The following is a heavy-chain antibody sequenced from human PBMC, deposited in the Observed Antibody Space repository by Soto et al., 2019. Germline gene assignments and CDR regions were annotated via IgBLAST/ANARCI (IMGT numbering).Heavy chain of an antibody. Sequence: PSETLSLTCAFYGGSFSGHYWTCIRQSPGKGLEWIGDINHSGRVNYSPSLKSRVTISLDTSKNQFSLTLSAVTAADTAMYYCSTRAYDTNGYYRFDPWGQGTLVTVSS. J-gene: IGHJ5*01. V-gene: IGHV4-34*01. CDR2: INHSGRV. D-gene: IGHD3-22*01. CDR1: GGSFSGHY. CDR3: STRAYDTNGYYRFDP.